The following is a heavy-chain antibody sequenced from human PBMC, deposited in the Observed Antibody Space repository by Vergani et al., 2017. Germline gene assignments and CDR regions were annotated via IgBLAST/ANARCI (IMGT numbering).Heavy chain of an antibody. CDR1: GGSISSYY. Sequence: QAQLQESGPGLVKPSETLSLTCTVSGGSISSYYWSWIRQPPGKGLEWIGYIYYSGSTNYNPSLKSRVTISVDTSKNQFSLKLSSVTAADTAVYYCAREKTGKLDQYNWFDPWGQGTLVTVSS. CDR2: IYYSGST. J-gene: IGHJ5*02. CDR3: AREKTGKLDQYNWFDP. V-gene: IGHV4-59*01. D-gene: IGHD1/OR15-1a*01.